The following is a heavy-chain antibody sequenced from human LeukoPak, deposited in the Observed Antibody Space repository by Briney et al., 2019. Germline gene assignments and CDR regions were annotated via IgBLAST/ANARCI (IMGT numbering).Heavy chain of an antibody. CDR3: ARISSSNWYNERGAFDV. Sequence: SETLSLTCTVSVGSISSYYWSWIRQPPGKGLEWIGYIYYSGSTNYNPSLKSRVTISVDTSKNQFSLKLSSVTAADTAVYYCARISSSNWYNERGAFDVWGQGTMVTVSS. J-gene: IGHJ3*01. CDR2: IYYSGST. CDR1: VGSISSYY. V-gene: IGHV4-59*01. D-gene: IGHD6-13*01.